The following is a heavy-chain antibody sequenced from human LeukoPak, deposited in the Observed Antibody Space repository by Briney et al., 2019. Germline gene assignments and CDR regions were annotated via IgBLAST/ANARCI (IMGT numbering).Heavy chain of an antibody. CDR1: GGSVSSGSYY. V-gene: IGHV4-61*01. CDR3: ATYYYDSSGYYGFDY. Sequence: SETLSLTCTVSGGSVSSGSYYWSWIRQPPGEGLEWIGYISYSGNTNYNPSLKSRVTISLDTSKNQFSLKLSSVTAADTAVYYCATYYYDSSGYYGFDYWGQGTLVTVSS. D-gene: IGHD3-22*01. CDR2: ISYSGNT. J-gene: IGHJ4*02.